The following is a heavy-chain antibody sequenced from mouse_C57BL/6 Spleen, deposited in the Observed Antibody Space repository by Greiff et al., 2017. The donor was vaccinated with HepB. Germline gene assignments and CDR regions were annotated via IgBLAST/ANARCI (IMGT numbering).Heavy chain of an antibody. V-gene: IGHV1-47*01. Sequence: QVHVKQSGAELVKPGASVKMSCKASGYTFTTYPIEWMKQNHGKSLEWIGNFHPYNDDTKYNEKFKGKDTLTVEKSSSTVYLELSRLTSDDSAVYYCARGDYYGPSFDYWGQGTTLTVSS. CDR3: ARGDYYGPSFDY. D-gene: IGHD1-1*01. CDR1: GYTFTTYP. CDR2: FHPYNDDT. J-gene: IGHJ2*01.